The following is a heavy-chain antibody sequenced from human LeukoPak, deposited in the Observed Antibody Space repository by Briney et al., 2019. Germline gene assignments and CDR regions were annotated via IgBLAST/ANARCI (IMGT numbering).Heavy chain of an antibody. J-gene: IGHJ4*02. Sequence: GGSPRLSCAASEFTFSSFGMHWVRQAPGKGLEWVAVISYDGSNKYYADSVKGRFTISRDNSKNTLSLQMNSLRAEDTAVYYCAKVSRLQFFDWILDYWGQGTLVTVSS. V-gene: IGHV3-30*18. CDR2: ISYDGSNK. D-gene: IGHD3-9*01. CDR1: EFTFSSFG. CDR3: AKVSRLQFFDWILDY.